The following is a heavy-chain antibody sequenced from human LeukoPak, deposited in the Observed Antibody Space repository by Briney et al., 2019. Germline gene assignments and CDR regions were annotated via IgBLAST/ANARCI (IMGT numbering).Heavy chain of an antibody. Sequence: SETLSLTCSVSGGSVSSDSYFWNWVRQPPGKGLEWIGYIYSSGSTNYNRSLKSRVTISLDTSKNQFSLKLSSVTAADTAVYYCARGSSGNSGYWGQGTLVTVSS. V-gene: IGHV4-61*01. CDR2: IYSSGST. CDR3: ARGSSGNSGY. D-gene: IGHD4-23*01. J-gene: IGHJ4*02. CDR1: GGSVSSDSYF.